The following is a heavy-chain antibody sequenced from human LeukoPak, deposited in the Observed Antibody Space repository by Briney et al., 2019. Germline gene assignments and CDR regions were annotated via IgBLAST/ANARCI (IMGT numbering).Heavy chain of an antibody. D-gene: IGHD2-15*01. J-gene: IGHJ3*02. CDR1: GFTDSSNY. V-gene: IGHV3-66*01. Sequence: SGGSLRLSCAASGFTDSSNYMSWVRPAPGKGLEWVAVIYSGGSTYYADSVKGRFTISRDNSKNTLYLQMNSLRAEDTAVYYCPVGIGQPEAFDIGGQGTMVTVSS. CDR2: IYSGGST. CDR3: PVGIGQPEAFDI.